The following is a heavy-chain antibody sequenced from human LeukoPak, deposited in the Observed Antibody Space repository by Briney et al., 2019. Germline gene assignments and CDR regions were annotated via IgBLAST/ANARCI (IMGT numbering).Heavy chain of an antibody. V-gene: IGHV3-9*01. CDR3: AKGVVATISENFDY. J-gene: IGHJ4*02. CDR2: ISWNSGSI. CDR1: GFTFDDYA. D-gene: IGHD5-12*01. Sequence: PGRSLRLSCAGSGFTFDDYAMHWVRQAPGKGLGLVSGISWNSGSIGYADSVKGRFTISSDNAKNSLYLQMNSLRAEDTALYYCAKGVVATISENFDYWGQGTLVTVSS.